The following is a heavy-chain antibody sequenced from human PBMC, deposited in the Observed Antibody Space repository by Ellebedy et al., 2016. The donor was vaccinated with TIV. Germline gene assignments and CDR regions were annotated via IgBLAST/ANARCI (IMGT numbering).Heavy chain of an antibody. CDR2: ISNNGATK. D-gene: IGHD5/OR15-5a*01. Sequence: GESLKISCAASGFTFSAYSMHWVRQAPGKGLVWISYISNNGATKTYADSVKGRFTISRENAKTSLSLQMNSLRAEETAVYYCASGGVYEEDWGQGTLVAVAS. CDR3: ASGGVYEED. CDR1: GFTFSAYS. J-gene: IGHJ4*02. V-gene: IGHV3-48*04.